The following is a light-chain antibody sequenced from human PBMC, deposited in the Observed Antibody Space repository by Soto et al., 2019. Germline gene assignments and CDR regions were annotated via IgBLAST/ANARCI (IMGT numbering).Light chain of an antibody. V-gene: IGLV2-23*02. CDR1: SSDVGSYNL. Sequence: QSALTQPASVSGSPGQSITISCTGNSSDVGSYNLVSWYQQHPGKAPKLMIYEVSKRPSGVSNRFSGSKSGNTASLTISGLQAEDEADYYCCSYAGSSTFGVFGGGTKVTVL. CDR2: EVS. CDR3: CSYAGSSTFGV. J-gene: IGLJ3*02.